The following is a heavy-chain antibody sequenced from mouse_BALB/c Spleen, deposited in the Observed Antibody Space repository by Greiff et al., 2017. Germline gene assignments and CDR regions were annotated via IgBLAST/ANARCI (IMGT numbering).Heavy chain of an antibody. V-gene: IGHV14-3*02. CDR3: ASIYRYDFDY. D-gene: IGHD2-14*01. CDR1: GFNIKDTY. Sequence: VQLQQSGAELVKPGASVKLSCTASGFNIKDTYMHWVKQRPEQGLEWIGRIDPANGNTKYDPKFQGKATITADTSSNTAYLQLSSLTSEDTAVYYCASIYRYDFDYWGQGTTLTVSS. CDR2: IDPANGNT. J-gene: IGHJ2*01.